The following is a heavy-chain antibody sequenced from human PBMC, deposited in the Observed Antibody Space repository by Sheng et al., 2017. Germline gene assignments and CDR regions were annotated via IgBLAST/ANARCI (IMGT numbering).Heavy chain of an antibody. V-gene: IGHV3-48*03. CDR3: ARNALGSHFDY. Sequence: EVQLVESGGGLVQPGGSLRLSCAASGFIFSSYEMNWVRQAPGKGLEWVSHISGDESNIFYADSVKGRFTTSRDNARNSLYLQINSLRAEDTAVYYCARNALGSHFDYWGQGTLVTVSS. J-gene: IGHJ4*02. CDR1: GFIFSSYE. CDR2: ISGDESNI. D-gene: IGHD2-15*01.